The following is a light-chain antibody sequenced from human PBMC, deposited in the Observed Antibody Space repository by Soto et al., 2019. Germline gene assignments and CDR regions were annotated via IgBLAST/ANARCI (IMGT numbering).Light chain of an antibody. CDR2: GAS. Sequence: DIQMTQSPSSLSASVGDRVTITCRASQGIDNYLAWFQQKAGKAPKPLIYGASTLLSGVPSNFSGSASGTDFTLTISSLQPEDLATYYCLQYRASTSTFGGGTKVEIK. CDR3: LQYRASTST. CDR1: QGIDNY. J-gene: IGKJ4*01. V-gene: IGKV1-16*02.